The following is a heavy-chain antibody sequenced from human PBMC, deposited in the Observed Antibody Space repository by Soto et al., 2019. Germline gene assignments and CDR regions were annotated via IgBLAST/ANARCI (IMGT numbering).Heavy chain of an antibody. CDR3: ATERWDCSGGSCSWAFDY. D-gene: IGHD2-15*01. J-gene: IGHJ4*02. V-gene: IGHV4-59*11. Sequence: PSETLSLTCTVSGGSISSHYWSWIRQPRGKGLEWIGYIHYSGSTNYNPSLKSRVTISLDTPKNQFSLKLSSVTAADTAVYYCATERWDCSGGSCSWAFDYWGQGTLVTVSS. CDR2: IHYSGST. CDR1: GGSISSHY.